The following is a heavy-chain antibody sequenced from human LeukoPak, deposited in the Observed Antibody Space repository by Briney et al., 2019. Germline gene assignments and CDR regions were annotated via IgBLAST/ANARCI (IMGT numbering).Heavy chain of an antibody. CDR2: INHSGST. Sequence: PSETLSLTCAVYGGSFSGYYWSWIRQPPGKGLEWIGEINHSGSTNYNPSLKSRVTISVDTSKNQFSLKLSSVTAADTAVYYCARGVSDRNGVCYRGFRRCYYMDVWGKGTTVTVSS. D-gene: IGHD2-8*01. J-gene: IGHJ6*03. CDR3: ARGVSDRNGVCYRGFRRCYYMDV. V-gene: IGHV4-34*01. CDR1: GGSFSGYY.